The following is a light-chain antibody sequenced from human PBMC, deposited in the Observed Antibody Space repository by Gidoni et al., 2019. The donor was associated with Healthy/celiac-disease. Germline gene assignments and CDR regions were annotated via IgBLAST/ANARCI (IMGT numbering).Light chain of an antibody. CDR3: QQYGSSPL. CDR1: QSVSSSY. Sequence: EIVLTQSPGTLSLSPGERATLSCRASQSVSSSYLAWYQQKPGQAPRLLIYGASSRATGIPDRFSGSGSGTDFTLTISRLEPEDFAVCYCQQYGSSPLFGPXTKVDI. CDR2: GAS. V-gene: IGKV3-20*01. J-gene: IGKJ3*01.